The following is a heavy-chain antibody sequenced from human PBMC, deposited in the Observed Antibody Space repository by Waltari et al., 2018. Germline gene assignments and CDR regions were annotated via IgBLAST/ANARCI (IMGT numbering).Heavy chain of an antibody. CDR1: GYSISSGSS. D-gene: IGHD6-13*01. V-gene: IGHV4-38-2*01. CDR3: ARRSSSWWVFDY. J-gene: IGHJ4*02. CDR2: IYHSGST. Sequence: QVQLQESGPGLVKPSETLSLTCAVSGYSISSGSSWGWIRQPPGKGLEWIGSIYHSGSTYYNPSLKSRVTISVDTSKNQFSLKLSSVTAADTAVYYCARRSSSWWVFDYWGQGTLVTVSS.